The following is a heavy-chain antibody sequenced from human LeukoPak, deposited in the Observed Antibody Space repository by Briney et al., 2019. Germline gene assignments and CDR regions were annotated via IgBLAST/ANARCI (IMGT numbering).Heavy chain of an antibody. CDR2: IWYDGSNK. CDR3: ARDGRGYCSSTSCYLGYGMDV. J-gene: IGHJ6*02. CDR1: GFTFSSYG. D-gene: IGHD2-2*01. Sequence: GGSLRLSCAASGFTFSSYGMHWVRQAPGKGLEWVAVIWYDGSNKYYADSVKGRFTISRDNSKSTLYLQMNSLRAEDTAVYYCARDGRGYCSSTSCYLGYGMDVWGQGTTVTVSS. V-gene: IGHV3-33*01.